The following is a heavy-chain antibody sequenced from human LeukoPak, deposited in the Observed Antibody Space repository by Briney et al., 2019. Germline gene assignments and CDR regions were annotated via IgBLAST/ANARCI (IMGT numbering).Heavy chain of an antibody. J-gene: IGHJ4*02. CDR2: ISYDGSNK. V-gene: IGHV3-30-3*01. D-gene: IGHD3-22*01. Sequence: PGRSLRLSCAASGFTFSSYAMHWVRQAPGKGLEWVAVISYDGSNKYYADSVKGRFTISRDNSKNTLYLQMNSLRAEDTAVYYCARVHYSMIVVAFSFDYWGQGTLVTVSS. CDR1: GFTFSSYA. CDR3: ARVHYSMIVVAFSFDY.